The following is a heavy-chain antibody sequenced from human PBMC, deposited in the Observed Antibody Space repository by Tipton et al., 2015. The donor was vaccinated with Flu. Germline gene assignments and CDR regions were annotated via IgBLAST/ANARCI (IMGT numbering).Heavy chain of an antibody. D-gene: IGHD3-10*01. CDR3: ARDRGLYYYASGTYSGYYFDY. V-gene: IGHV4-39*07. Sequence: TLSLTCTVSGGSSIRSRSHYWGWIRQPPGKGLEWIGSFSYTGSTYYRPSLKSRVTISLDTSENQFSLKLNPVTAADTAVYYCARDRGLYYYASGTYSGYYFDYWGQGMLVTVSS. CDR2: FSYTGST. CDR1: GGSSIRSRSHY. J-gene: IGHJ4*02.